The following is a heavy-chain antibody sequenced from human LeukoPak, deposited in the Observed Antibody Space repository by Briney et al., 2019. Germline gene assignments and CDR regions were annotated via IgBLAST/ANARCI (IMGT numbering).Heavy chain of an antibody. V-gene: IGHV4-59*13. CDR3: ARGSAAAGTISF. D-gene: IGHD1-7*01. CDR2: MYYTGTT. J-gene: IGHJ4*02. Sequence: SETLSLTCTVSGASLGGYYWSWIRQPPGKRLEWIGYMYYTGTTNYNPSLKSRVIISVDNSKNQFSLKLSSVTAADTAVYYCARGSAAAGTISFGGQGTLVTVSS. CDR1: GASLGGYY.